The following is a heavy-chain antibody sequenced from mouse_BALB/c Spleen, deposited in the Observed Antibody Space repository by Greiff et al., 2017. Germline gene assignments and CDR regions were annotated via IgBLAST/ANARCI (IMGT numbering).Heavy chain of an antibody. Sequence: VQLKESGAELVKPGASVKLSCTASGFNIKDTYMHWVKQRPEQGLEWIGRIDPANGNTKYDPKFQGKATITADTSSNTAYLQLSSLTSEDTAVYYCARTGTRYYCDYWGQGTTLTVSS. CDR2: IDPANGNT. D-gene: IGHD4-1*01. CDR3: ARTGTRYYCDY. CDR1: GFNIKDTY. J-gene: IGHJ2*01. V-gene: IGHV14-3*02.